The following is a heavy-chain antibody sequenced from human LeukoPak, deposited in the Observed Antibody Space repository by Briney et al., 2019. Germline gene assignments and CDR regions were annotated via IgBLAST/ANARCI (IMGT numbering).Heavy chain of an antibody. J-gene: IGHJ4*02. Sequence: SETLSLTCTVYGGSISTYYWSWIRQPPGKGLEWIGYINYSGATNYNPSLKSRVTISVDTSKNQFSLKLSSVTAADTAVYYCARGVYIAAAQYGFWGQGTLVTVSS. CDR1: GGSISTYY. V-gene: IGHV4-59*01. CDR3: ARGVYIAAAQYGF. D-gene: IGHD6-13*01. CDR2: INYSGAT.